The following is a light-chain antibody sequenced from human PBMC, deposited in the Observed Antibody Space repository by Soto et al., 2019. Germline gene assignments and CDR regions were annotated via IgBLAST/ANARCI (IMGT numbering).Light chain of an antibody. CDR3: SSYTSSNTLYV. J-gene: IGLJ1*01. CDR1: SSDVGGYNY. Sequence: ALTQPASVSGSPGQSVTISCTGTSSDVGGYNYVSWYQQHPGKAPKVMIYDVSNRPSGVSNRFSGSKSGNTASLTISGLQAEDEADYYCSSYTSSNTLYVFGTGTKVTVL. V-gene: IGLV2-14*01. CDR2: DVS.